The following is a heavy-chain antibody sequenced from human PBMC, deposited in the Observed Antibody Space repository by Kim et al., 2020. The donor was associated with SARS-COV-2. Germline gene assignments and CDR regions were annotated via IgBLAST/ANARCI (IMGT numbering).Heavy chain of an antibody. J-gene: IGHJ5*02. Sequence: SETLSLTCAVYGGSFSGYYWSWIRQPPGKGLEWIGEINHSGSTNYNPSLKSRVTISVDTSKNQFSLKLSSVTAADTAVYYCARGTMVRGVIKLTYNWFDPWGQGTLVTVSS. V-gene: IGHV4-34*01. D-gene: IGHD3-10*01. CDR2: INHSGST. CDR3: ARGTMVRGVIKLTYNWFDP. CDR1: GGSFSGYY.